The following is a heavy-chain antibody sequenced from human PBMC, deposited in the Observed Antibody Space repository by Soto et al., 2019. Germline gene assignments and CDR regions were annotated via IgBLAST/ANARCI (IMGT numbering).Heavy chain of an antibody. CDR3: ARGRGSFGLDY. Sequence: QVQLHQWGAGLLKPSETLSLTCSVDGGSFSGYYWTWIRQSPGKGLEWIGEINISGVSNHNPSLKTRATVSIDMSKNQFSLRLISVTAADTAVYYCARGRGSFGLDYWGQGTLVTVSS. V-gene: IGHV4-34*04. CDR2: INISGVS. D-gene: IGHD1-26*01. CDR1: GGSFSGYY. J-gene: IGHJ4*02.